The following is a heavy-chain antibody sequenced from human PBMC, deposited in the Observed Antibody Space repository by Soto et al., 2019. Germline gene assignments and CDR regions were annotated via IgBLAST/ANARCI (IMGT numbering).Heavy chain of an antibody. J-gene: IGHJ4*02. CDR1: GFTFSSYG. D-gene: IGHD6-19*01. Sequence: GGSLRLSCAASGFTFSSYGMHWVRQAPGKGLEWVAVIWYDGSNKYYADSVKGRFTISRDNSKNTLYLQMNSLKTEDTAVYYCTTDSYSSGWLLLDYWGQGTLVTVSS. V-gene: IGHV3-33*01. CDR2: IWYDGSNK. CDR3: TTDSYSSGWLLLDY.